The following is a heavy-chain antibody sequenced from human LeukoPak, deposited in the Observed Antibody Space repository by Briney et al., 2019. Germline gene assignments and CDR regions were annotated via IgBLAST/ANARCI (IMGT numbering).Heavy chain of an antibody. D-gene: IGHD2-8*01. Sequence: PSETLSLTCTVSGGSISSYSWSWIRQPPGKGLEWIGYIYYSGSTNYNPSLKSRVTISVDTSKNQFSLKLSSVTAADTAVYYCARHPLYCTNGVCRYYYYYMDVWGKGTTVTVSS. CDR2: IYYSGST. CDR1: GGSISSYS. V-gene: IGHV4-59*01. CDR3: ARHPLYCTNGVCRYYYYYMDV. J-gene: IGHJ6*03.